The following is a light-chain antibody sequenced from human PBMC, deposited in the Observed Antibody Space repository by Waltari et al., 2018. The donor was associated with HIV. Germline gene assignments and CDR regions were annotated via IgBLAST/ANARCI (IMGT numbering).Light chain of an antibody. J-gene: IGKJ5*01. CDR1: QGIDSY. CDR2: DAS. V-gene: IGKV1-9*01. Sequence: DIQLTQSPSFLSASVGDRFTIPCRASQGIDSYLAWYQQKPGKAPTLLIYDASTLQSGVPSRFSGSGSGTEFTLTISSLQPEDFATYYCQQLKTYPAVTFGQGTGLEI. CDR3: QQLKTYPAVT.